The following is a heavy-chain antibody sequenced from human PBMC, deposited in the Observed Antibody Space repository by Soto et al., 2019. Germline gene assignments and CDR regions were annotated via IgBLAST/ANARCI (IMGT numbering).Heavy chain of an antibody. Sequence: GGSLRLSCVASGFTFSDYYMSWIRQTPGKGLEWVSYIGSSGSTIYYADSVKGRFTISRDNAKNSLYLQMNSLRADDTAVHYCAEERRVGALGFSKCFHWGQGTLVTVSS. J-gene: IGHJ4*02. CDR1: GFTFSDYY. CDR3: AEERRVGALGFSKCFH. V-gene: IGHV3-11*01. CDR2: IGSSGSTI. D-gene: IGHD3-3*02.